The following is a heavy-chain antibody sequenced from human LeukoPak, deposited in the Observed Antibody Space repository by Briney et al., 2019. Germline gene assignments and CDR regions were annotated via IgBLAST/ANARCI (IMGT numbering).Heavy chain of an antibody. CDR3: AREYSTSSGSVSDY. Sequence: GGSLRLSCAASGFTFSSYNMNWVRQAPGKGLEWVSYISSSSSTIYYADSVKGRFTISRDNAKNSLYLQMNSLRDEDTAVYYCAREYSTSSGSVSDYWGQGTLVTVSS. J-gene: IGHJ4*02. D-gene: IGHD6-6*01. CDR2: ISSSSSTI. V-gene: IGHV3-48*02. CDR1: GFTFSSYN.